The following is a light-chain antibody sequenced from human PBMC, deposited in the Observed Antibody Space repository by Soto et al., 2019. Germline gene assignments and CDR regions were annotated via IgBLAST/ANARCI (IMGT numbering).Light chain of an antibody. CDR3: QQRSFRPL. CDR2: DAS. V-gene: IGKV3-11*01. J-gene: IGKJ5*01. Sequence: IVLTQSPATLSLSPGASATLCCRGSQSVSNYLAWYQQKPGQAPRILIYDASNRATGIPAMLSGSWSGTDFTLTISGIEPEDVAVCYYQQRSFRPLFGLGTRLEIK. CDR1: QSVSNY.